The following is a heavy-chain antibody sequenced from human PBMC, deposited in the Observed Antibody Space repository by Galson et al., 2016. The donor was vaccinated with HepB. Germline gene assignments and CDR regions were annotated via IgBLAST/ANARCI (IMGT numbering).Heavy chain of an antibody. CDR1: GFTFRNYG. Sequence: SLRLSCAASGFTFRNYGMTWVRQAPGKGLEVVSSISRSGDSTDYADSVKGRFTISRDNSKNTLSLQMNSLTADDTAIYYCAKNRYDYGPLDYWGQGTLVTVSS. CDR2: ISRSGDST. J-gene: IGHJ4*02. CDR3: AKNRYDYGPLDY. V-gene: IGHV3-23*01. D-gene: IGHD4/OR15-4a*01.